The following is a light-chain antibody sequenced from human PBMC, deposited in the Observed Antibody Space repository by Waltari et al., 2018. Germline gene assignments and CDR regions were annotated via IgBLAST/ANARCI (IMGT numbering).Light chain of an antibody. J-gene: IGLJ1*01. CDR3: SSYTSSDKYV. CDR1: SSDIGSYNH. Sequence: QSALTQPPSVSGSPGQSVTISCTGTSSDIGSYNHISWYQQTPGTAPKIVISGVSNRHSVVPDRFSGSKTGNTASLTISGLQAEDDADYYCSSYTSSDKYVFGTGTKVTVL. CDR2: GVS. V-gene: IGLV2-18*02.